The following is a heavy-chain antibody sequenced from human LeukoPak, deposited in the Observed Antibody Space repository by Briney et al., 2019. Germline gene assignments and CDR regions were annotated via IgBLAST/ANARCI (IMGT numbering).Heavy chain of an antibody. CDR1: GFTVSSNF. J-gene: IGHJ4*02. CDR3: AKGGPPYGYCSSTSCYGSDY. CDR2: IYGGDST. V-gene: IGHV3-53*01. Sequence: GGSLRLSCTASGFTVSSNFMSWVRQAPGKGLECVSVIYGGDSTYYADSVKGRFTISRDTSKNTLYLQMNSLRAEDTAVYYCAKGGPPYGYCSSTSCYGSDYWGQGTLVTVSS. D-gene: IGHD2-2*01.